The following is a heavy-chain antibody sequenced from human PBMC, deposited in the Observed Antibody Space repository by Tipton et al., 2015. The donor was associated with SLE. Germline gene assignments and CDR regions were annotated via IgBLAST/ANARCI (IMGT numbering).Heavy chain of an antibody. CDR3: ARLPTGFPNWFDP. D-gene: IGHD4-17*01. CDR1: GGSISSHF. CDR2: IYYSGTT. V-gene: IGHV4-59*11. Sequence: TLSLTCTVSGGSISSHFWSWIRQPPGKGLEWIGYIYYSGTTNYNPSLKSRVTISVDTSKNQFSLRLGSVAAADTAVYYCARLPTGFPNWFDPWGQGTLVTVSS. J-gene: IGHJ5*02.